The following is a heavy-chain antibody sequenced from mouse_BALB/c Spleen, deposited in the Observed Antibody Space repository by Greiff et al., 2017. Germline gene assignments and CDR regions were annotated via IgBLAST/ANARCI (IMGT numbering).Heavy chain of an antibody. J-gene: IGHJ2*01. V-gene: IGHV14-3*02. D-gene: IGHD2-14*01. CDR1: GFNIKDTY. Sequence: VHVKQSGAELVKPGASVKLSCTASGFNIKDTYMHWVKQRPEQGLEWIGRIDPANGNTKYDPKFQGKATITADTSSNTAYLQLSSLTSEDTAVYYCARRRRYDGYFDYWGQGTTLTVSS. CDR3: ARRRRYDGYFDY. CDR2: IDPANGNT.